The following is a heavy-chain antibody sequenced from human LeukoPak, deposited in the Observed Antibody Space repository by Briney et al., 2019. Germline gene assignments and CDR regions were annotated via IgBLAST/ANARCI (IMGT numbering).Heavy chain of an antibody. CDR2: IKQDGSEK. V-gene: IGHV3-7*01. CDR3: ARDRDERYCTDGVCVTKLGPSDY. J-gene: IGHJ4*02. CDR1: GFTFGSYW. Sequence: GGSLRLSCAASGFTFGSYWMTWVRQAPGQGLEWVANIKQDGSEKYYVDSVKGRFTISRDNAKNSLYLQMNSLRAEDTAVYYCARDRDERYCTDGVCVTKLGPSDYWGQGTLVTVSS. D-gene: IGHD2-8*01.